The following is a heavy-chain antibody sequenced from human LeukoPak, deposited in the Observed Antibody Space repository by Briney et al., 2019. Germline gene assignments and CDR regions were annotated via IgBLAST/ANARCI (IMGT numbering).Heavy chain of an antibody. Sequence: ASVKVSCKASGYTFTSYGISWVRQAPGQGLEWMGWISAYNGNTNYAQKLQGRVTMTTDTSTSTAYMELRSLRSDDTAVYCCARVSEVWFGELLDAFDSWGQGTMVTVSS. D-gene: IGHD3-10*01. CDR2: ISAYNGNT. V-gene: IGHV1-18*01. CDR3: ARVSEVWFGELLDAFDS. CDR1: GYTFTSYG. J-gene: IGHJ3*02.